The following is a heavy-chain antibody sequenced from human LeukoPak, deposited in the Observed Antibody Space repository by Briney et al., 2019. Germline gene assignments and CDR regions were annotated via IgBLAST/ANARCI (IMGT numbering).Heavy chain of an antibody. D-gene: IGHD4-17*01. V-gene: IGHV3-48*01. J-gene: IGHJ4*02. Sequence: QPGGSLRLSCAASGFTFSRYSVNWVRQAPGKGLEWVSYISSSSSTIYYADSVKGRFTISRDNAKNSLYLQMNSLRAEDTAVYYCARIFTPDVLYDQVTTTPNWGQGTLVTVSS. CDR2: ISSSSSTI. CDR3: ARIFTPDVLYDQVTTTPN. CDR1: GFTFSRYS.